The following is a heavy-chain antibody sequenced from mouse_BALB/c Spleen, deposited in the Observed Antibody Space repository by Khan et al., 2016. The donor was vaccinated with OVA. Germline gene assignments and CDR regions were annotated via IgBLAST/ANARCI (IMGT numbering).Heavy chain of an antibody. CDR2: ISSGGSYT. J-gene: IGHJ3*01. V-gene: IGHV5-6*01. Sequence: EVKLVESGGDLVKPGGSLKLSCAASGFTFSTYGMSWVRQSPDKRLEWVATISSGGSYTYYPDNVKGRFTISRDNAKNTLYLQRSSLKSEDTAMDDGARLAYYYNSEGFAYWGQGTLVTVSA. CDR3: ARLAYYYNSEGFAY. CDR1: GFTFSTYG. D-gene: IGHD1-1*01.